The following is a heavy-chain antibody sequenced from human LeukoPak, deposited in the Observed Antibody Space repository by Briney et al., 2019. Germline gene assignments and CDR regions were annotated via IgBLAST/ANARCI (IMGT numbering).Heavy chain of an antibody. Sequence: GGSLRLSCAASGFTFSYYWMSWVRQTPGKGLEWVANIKEDGSEKYYVDSVKGRFTISRDNAKNSLYLQLSSLRVEDTAIYHCARDTAPDTYSGSYYEPGGLDYWGQGALVTVSS. CDR1: GFTFSYYW. J-gene: IGHJ4*02. CDR2: IKEDGSEK. V-gene: IGHV3-7*01. D-gene: IGHD1-26*01. CDR3: ARDTAPDTYSGSYYEPGGLDY.